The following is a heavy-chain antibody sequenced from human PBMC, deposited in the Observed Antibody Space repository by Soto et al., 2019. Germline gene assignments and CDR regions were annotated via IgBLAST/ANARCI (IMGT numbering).Heavy chain of an antibody. J-gene: IGHJ5*02. V-gene: IGHV1-18*04. CDR2: ISAYNGNT. CDR1: GYPFTSYG. Sequence: GSVKGSCKASGYPFTSYGISWVREAPGQGLEWMGWISAYNGNTNYAQKLQGRVTMTTDTSTSTAYMELRSLRSDDTAVYYCAREYGSGSYYTGWFDPWGQGTMVTGSS. D-gene: IGHD3-10*01. CDR3: AREYGSGSYYTGWFDP.